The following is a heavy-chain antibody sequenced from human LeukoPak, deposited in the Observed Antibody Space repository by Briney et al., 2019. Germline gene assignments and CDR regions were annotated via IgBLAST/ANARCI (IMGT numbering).Heavy chain of an antibody. D-gene: IGHD3-16*01. CDR2: IIPIFGTA. V-gene: IGHV1-69*05. CDR3: ARDHRRWLGEYYFDY. Sequence: SVKLSCKASGGTFSSYAISWGRQAPGQGLEWMGGIIPIFGTANYAQKFQGRVTITTDESTSTDYMELSSLRSDDTAVYYCARDHRRWLGEYYFDYWGQGTLVTVSS. CDR1: GGTFSSYA. J-gene: IGHJ4*02.